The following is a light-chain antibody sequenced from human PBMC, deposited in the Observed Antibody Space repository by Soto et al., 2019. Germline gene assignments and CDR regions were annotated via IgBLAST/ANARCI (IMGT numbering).Light chain of an antibody. CDR3: QKYGSSAPIT. J-gene: IGKJ5*01. CDR2: GAS. V-gene: IGKV3-20*01. CDR1: QSVSNNY. Sequence: EIVLTQSPGTLSLSPGERATLSCRASQSVSNNYLAWYQQKPGQAPRLLICGASIRATGIPDRFSGSGSETDFTLTISSLEPEDFALYYCQKYGSSAPITFGQGTRLEIK.